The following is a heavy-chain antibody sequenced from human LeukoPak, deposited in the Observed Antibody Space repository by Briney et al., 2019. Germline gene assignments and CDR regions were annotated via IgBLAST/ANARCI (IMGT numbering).Heavy chain of an antibody. J-gene: IGHJ6*02. D-gene: IGHD2-2*01. CDR3: ARDRGYCSSTGCYYYYYYGMDV. V-gene: IGHV1-69*04. Sequence: GASVKVSCKAPGGTFSSYTISWVRQAPGQGLEWMGRIIPILGIANYAQKFQGRVTITADKSTSTAYMELSSLRSEDTAVYYCARDRGYCSSTGCYYYYYYGMDVWGQGTTVTVSS. CDR2: IIPILGIA. CDR1: GGTFSSYT.